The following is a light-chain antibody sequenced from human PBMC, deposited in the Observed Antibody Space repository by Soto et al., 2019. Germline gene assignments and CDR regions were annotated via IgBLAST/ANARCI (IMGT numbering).Light chain of an antibody. Sequence: DIVMTQSPLSLPVTPGEPASISCRSSQSLLHSNGYNYLAWYQQKPGQPPKLLIYWASTRESGVPDRFSGSGSGTDFTLTISTLQAEDVAIYYCQQYYNTPLTFGGGTKVDI. J-gene: IGKJ4*01. CDR2: WAS. CDR1: QSLLHSNGYNY. V-gene: IGKV4-1*01. CDR3: QQYYNTPLT.